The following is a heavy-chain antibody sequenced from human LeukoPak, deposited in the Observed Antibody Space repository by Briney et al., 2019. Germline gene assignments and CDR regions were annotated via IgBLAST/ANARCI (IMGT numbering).Heavy chain of an antibody. CDR1: EFIFSSYA. D-gene: IGHD1-26*01. J-gene: IGHJ4*02. V-gene: IGHV3-23*01. CDR3: AREGVSGSYLGY. Sequence: PGGSLRLSCVASEFIFSSYAMSWVRQCPGKGLEWVSSISASGDRTYYPDSVKGRFTISRDNSKNTLYLEMDSLRDEDTAVYYCAREGVSGSYLGYWGQGTLVTVSS. CDR2: ISASGDRT.